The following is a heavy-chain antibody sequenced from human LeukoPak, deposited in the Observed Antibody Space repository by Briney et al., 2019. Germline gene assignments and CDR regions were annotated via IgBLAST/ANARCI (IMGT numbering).Heavy chain of an antibody. V-gene: IGHV3-21*04. Sequence: GGSLRLSCAASGFTFSSYAMNWVRQAPGKGLEWVSFIRGGGAGTRYADSVKGRFTISRDNAKNSLYLQMNSLRVEDTAVYYCARAAGWFDPWGQGTLVTVSS. CDR1: GFTFSSYA. CDR3: ARAAGWFDP. CDR2: IRGGGAGT. J-gene: IGHJ5*02.